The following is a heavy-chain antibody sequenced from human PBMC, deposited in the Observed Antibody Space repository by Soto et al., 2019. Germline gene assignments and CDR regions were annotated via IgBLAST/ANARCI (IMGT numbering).Heavy chain of an antibody. D-gene: IGHD3-22*01. V-gene: IGHV3-30*18. CDR2: ISYDGSNK. J-gene: IGHJ4*02. Sequence: ESGGGVVQPGRSLRLSCAASGFTFSSYGMHWVRQAPGKGLEWVAVISYDGSNKYYADSVKGRFTISRDNSKNTLYLQMNSLRAEDTAVYYCAKPLIYSSGGYFDFWGQGTLVTVSS. CDR3: AKPLIYSSGGYFDF. CDR1: GFTFSSYG.